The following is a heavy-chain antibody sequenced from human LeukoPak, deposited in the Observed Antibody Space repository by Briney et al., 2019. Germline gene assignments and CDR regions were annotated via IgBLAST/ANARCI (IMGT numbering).Heavy chain of an antibody. CDR2: IYYSGST. D-gene: IGHD4-17*01. CDR3: ARGAPLTVTMEFYFDY. V-gene: IGHV4-39*01. J-gene: IGHJ4*02. Sequence: SETLSLTCTVSGGSTSSSSYYWGWIRQPPGKGLEWIGSIYYSGSTYYNPSLKSRVTISVDTSKNQFSLKLSSVTAADTAVYYCARGAPLTVTMEFYFDYWGQGTLVTVSS. CDR1: GGSTSSSSYY.